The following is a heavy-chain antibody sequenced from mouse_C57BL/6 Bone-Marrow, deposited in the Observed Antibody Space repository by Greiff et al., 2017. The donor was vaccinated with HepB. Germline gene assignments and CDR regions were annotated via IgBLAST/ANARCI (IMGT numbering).Heavy chain of an antibody. CDR1: GFTFTDYY. Sequence: EVQLVESGGGLVQPGGSLSLSCAASGFTFTDYYMSWVRQPPGKALEWLGFIRNKANGYTTEYSASVKGRFTISRDNSQSILYLQMNALRAEDSATYYCARPLGSSYVGYAMDYWGQGTSVTVSS. J-gene: IGHJ4*01. CDR3: ARPLGSSYVGYAMDY. D-gene: IGHD1-1*01. CDR2: IRNKANGYTT. V-gene: IGHV7-3*01.